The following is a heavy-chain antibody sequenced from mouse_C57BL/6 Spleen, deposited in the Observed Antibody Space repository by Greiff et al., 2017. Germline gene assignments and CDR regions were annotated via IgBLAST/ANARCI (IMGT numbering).Heavy chain of an antibody. CDR2: INPGSGGT. Sequence: QVQLQQSGAELVRPGTSVKVSCKASGYAFTNYLIEWVKQRPGQGLEWIGVINPGSGGTNYNEKFKGKATLTADKSSSTAYMQLSSLTSEDSAVYFCARGGGSSYYWFAYWGQGTLVTVSA. V-gene: IGHV1-54*01. J-gene: IGHJ3*01. CDR3: ARGGGSSYYWFAY. CDR1: GYAFTNYL. D-gene: IGHD1-1*01.